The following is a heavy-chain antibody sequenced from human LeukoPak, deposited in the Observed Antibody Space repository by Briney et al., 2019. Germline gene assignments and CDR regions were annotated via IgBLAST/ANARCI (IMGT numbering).Heavy chain of an antibody. J-gene: IGHJ5*02. CDR3: ARGGSYCSSTSCYDRIPRGWFDP. Sequence: SETLSLTCAVYGGSFSGYYWRWLRQPPGKGLEWIGEINHSGSTNYNPSLKSRVTISVNTSKNQFSLKLSSVTAADTAVYYCARGGSYCSSTSCYDRIPRGWFDPWGQGTLVTVSS. CDR1: GGSFSGYY. V-gene: IGHV4-34*01. CDR2: INHSGST. D-gene: IGHD2-2*01.